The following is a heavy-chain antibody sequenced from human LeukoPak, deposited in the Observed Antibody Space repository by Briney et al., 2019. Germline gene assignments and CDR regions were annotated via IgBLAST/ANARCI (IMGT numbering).Heavy chain of an antibody. CDR2: ISGSGGST. J-gene: IGHJ4*02. V-gene: IGHV3-23*01. Sequence: GGSLRLSCAASGFTFSSYAMSWVRQAPGEGLEWVSAISGSGGSTYYADSVKGRFTISRDNSKNTLYLQMNSLRAEDTAVYYCAKMPTIFGVVTPYYFDYWGQGTLVTVSS. CDR3: AKMPTIFGVVTPYYFDY. D-gene: IGHD3-3*01. CDR1: GFTFSSYA.